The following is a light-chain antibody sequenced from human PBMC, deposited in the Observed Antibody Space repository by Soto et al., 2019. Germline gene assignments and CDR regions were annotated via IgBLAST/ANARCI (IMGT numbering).Light chain of an antibody. Sequence: QSVLTQPASVSGSPGQSITISCTGTSSDVGGYNYVSWYQQHPGKAPKLMIYDVSNRPSGVSNRFSGSKSGNTASLTISGLQAEVDVDDYCSSYTSSSSLYVFGTGTNVTVL. CDR1: SSDVGGYNY. CDR3: SSYTSSSSLYV. CDR2: DVS. V-gene: IGLV2-14*01. J-gene: IGLJ1*01.